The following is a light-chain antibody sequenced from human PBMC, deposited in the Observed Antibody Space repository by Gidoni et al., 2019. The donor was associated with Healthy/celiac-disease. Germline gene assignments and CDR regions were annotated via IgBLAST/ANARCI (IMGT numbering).Light chain of an antibody. CDR3: QQRRYWPPIT. CDR2: DTS. J-gene: IGKJ5*01. Sequence: EIVLTQSPATLSLSPGARATLSCRASQSVNIYLAWFQQKPGQAPRLLIYDTSNRATGILARFSGSGSGTDFTLTISSLEPEDFAIYYCQQRRYWPPITFGQGTRLEIK. V-gene: IGKV3-11*01. CDR1: QSVNIY.